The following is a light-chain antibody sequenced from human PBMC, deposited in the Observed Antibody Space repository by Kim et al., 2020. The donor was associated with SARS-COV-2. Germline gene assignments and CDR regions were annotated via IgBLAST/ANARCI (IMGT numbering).Light chain of an antibody. CDR2: YDS. CDR3: QVCDSSSDHGV. J-gene: IGLJ1*01. CDR1: NIGRKS. Sequence: APGKTARITCGGNNIGRKSVHWYQQKPGQAPVLVIYYDSDRPSGIPERFSGSNSGNTATLTISRVEAGDEADYYCQVCDSSSDHGVFGTGTKVTVL. V-gene: IGLV3-21*04.